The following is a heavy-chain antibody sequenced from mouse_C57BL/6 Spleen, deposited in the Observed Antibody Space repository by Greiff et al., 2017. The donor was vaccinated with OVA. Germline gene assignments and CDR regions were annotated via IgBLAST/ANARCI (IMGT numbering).Heavy chain of an antibody. CDR1: GYSFTGYF. CDR2: INPYNGDT. Sequence: EVQLQQSGPELVKPGDSVKISCKASGYSFTGYFMNWVMQSHGKSLEWIGRINPYNGDTFYNQKFKGKATLTVDKSSSTAHMELRSLTSEDSAVYYCAREGILYYAMDYWGQGTSVTVSS. J-gene: IGHJ4*01. V-gene: IGHV1-20*01. CDR3: AREGILYYAMDY. D-gene: IGHD2-14*01.